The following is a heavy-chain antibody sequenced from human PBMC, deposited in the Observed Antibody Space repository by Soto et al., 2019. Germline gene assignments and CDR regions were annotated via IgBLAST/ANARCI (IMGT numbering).Heavy chain of an antibody. J-gene: IGHJ4*02. CDR2: IIPIFGTA. CDR3: ARDGGRHSGGIDY. V-gene: IGHV1-69*01. CDR1: GGTFSSYS. Sequence: QVQLVQSGAEVKKPGSSVKVSCKASGGTFSSYSINWVRQAPGQGLEWMGEIIPIFGTANYAQKFQGRVKISADESQSHAHLEVSSLRSEDPAVYYCARDGGRHSGGIDYWGQGTLVTVSS. D-gene: IGHD1-26*01.